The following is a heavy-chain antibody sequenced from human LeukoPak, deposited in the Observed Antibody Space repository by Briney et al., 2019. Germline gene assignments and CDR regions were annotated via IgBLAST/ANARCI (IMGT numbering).Heavy chain of an antibody. V-gene: IGHV3-23*01. CDR2: ISGSGGST. CDR3: AKAPLNSGWYGGGRFEFDY. CDR1: GFTFSSHA. J-gene: IGHJ4*02. D-gene: IGHD6-19*01. Sequence: GGSLRLSCAASGFTFSSHAMSWVRQAPGKGLEWVSAISGSGGSTYYADSVKGRFTISRDNSKNTLYLQMNSLRAEDTAVYYCAKAPLNSGWYGGGRFEFDYWGQGTLVTVSS.